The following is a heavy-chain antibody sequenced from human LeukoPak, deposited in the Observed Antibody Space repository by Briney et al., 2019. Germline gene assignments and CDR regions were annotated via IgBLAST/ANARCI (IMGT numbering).Heavy chain of an antibody. CDR1: GFTFSSYW. J-gene: IGHJ4*02. CDR2: IKQDGSEK. V-gene: IGHV3-7*01. CDR3: ARDPFTYYDYVWGIYYFDY. Sequence: GGSLRLSCAASGFTFSSYWMSWVRQAPGKGLEWVANIKQDGSEKYYVDSVKGRFTISRDNAKNSLYLQMNSLRAEDTAVYYCARDPFTYYDYVWGIYYFDYWGQGTLVTVSS. D-gene: IGHD3-16*01.